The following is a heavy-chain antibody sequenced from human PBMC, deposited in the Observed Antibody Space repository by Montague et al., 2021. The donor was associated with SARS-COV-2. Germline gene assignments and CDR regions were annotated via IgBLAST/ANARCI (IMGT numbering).Heavy chain of an antibody. D-gene: IGHD3-10*01. CDR1: GGSFSGYY. Sequence: ETLSLTCAVYGGSFSGYYWSWIRQPPGKGLEWTGEISHSGSTNYNPSLKSRVTIFIDKSKNHFSLQLSSVTAADTAVYYCARGGTYHYGMDVWGQGTTVAVSS. J-gene: IGHJ6*02. CDR3: ARGGTYHYGMDV. V-gene: IGHV4-34*01. CDR2: ISHSGST.